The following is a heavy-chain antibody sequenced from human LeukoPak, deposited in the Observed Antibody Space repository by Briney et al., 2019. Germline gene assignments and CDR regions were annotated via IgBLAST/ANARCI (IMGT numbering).Heavy chain of an antibody. CDR1: GFTFSRYW. CDR3: ARTPPAATGGDYYSYYMDV. D-gene: IGHD2-2*01. CDR2: IKQDGSEK. V-gene: IGHV3-7*01. Sequence: GGSLRLSCAASGFTFSRYWMSWVRQAPGKGLEWVANIKQDGSEKYYVDSVRGRFTISRDNAKNSLYLQMNSLRAEDTAVYYCARTPPAATGGDYYSYYMDVWGKGTTVTVSS. J-gene: IGHJ6*03.